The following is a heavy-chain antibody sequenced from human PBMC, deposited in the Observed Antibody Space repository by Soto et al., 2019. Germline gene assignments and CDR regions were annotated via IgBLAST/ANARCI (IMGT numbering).Heavy chain of an antibody. CDR2: INAGNGNT. Sequence: ASVKVSCKASGYTFTSHAMHWVRQAPGQRLEWMGWINAGNGNTKYSQKFQGRVTITRDTSASTAYMELSSLRSEDTAVYYCARSIVVVTALDYWGRGTLVTVS. D-gene: IGHD2-21*02. V-gene: IGHV1-3*01. CDR1: GYTFTSHA. J-gene: IGHJ4*02. CDR3: ARSIVVVTALDY.